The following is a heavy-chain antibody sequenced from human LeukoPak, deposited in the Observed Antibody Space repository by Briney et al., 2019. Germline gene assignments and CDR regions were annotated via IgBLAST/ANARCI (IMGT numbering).Heavy chain of an antibody. D-gene: IGHD6-13*01. Sequence: TGGSLRLSCAASGFTFSSYAMSWVRQAPGKGLEWVSAISGSGGSTYYADSVKGRFTISRDNSKNTLYLQMNSLRAEDTAVYYCAKVSFVGSSWRYYFDYWGQGTLVTVSS. V-gene: IGHV3-23*01. CDR2: ISGSGGST. CDR1: GFTFSSYA. CDR3: AKVSFVGSSWRYYFDY. J-gene: IGHJ4*02.